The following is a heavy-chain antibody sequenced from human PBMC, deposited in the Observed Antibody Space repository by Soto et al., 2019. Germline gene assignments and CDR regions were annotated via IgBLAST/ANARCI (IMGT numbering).Heavy chain of an antibody. CDR1: GGSFSGYY. CDR2: INHSGST. V-gene: IGHV4-34*01. Sequence: QVQLQQWGAGLLKPSETLSLTCAVYGGSFSGYYWTWIRQPPGTGLEWIGEINHSGSTNYIPSLNSRVTISVDTSKNQFSLKLTSVTAAATAVYYCARHKITGLFDYWGQGTLVTVSS. CDR3: ARHKITGLFDY. D-gene: IGHD2-8*02. J-gene: IGHJ4*02.